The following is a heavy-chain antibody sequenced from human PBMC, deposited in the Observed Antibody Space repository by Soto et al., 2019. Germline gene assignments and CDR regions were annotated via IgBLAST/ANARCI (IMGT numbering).Heavy chain of an antibody. V-gene: IGHV4-61*01. Sequence: PSETLSLTCTVSGGSVSSGSYYWSWIRQPPGKGLEWIGYIYYSGSTNYNPSLKSRVTISVDTSKNQFSLKLSSVTAADTAVYYCARGYYYDSSGYYVYGYVPQIDYWGQGTLVTV. CDR1: GGSVSSGSYY. CDR2: IYYSGST. D-gene: IGHD3-22*01. CDR3: ARGYYYDSSGYYVYGYVPQIDY. J-gene: IGHJ4*02.